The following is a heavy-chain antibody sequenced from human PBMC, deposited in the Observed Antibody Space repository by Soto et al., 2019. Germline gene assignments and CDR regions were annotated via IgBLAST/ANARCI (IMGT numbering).Heavy chain of an antibody. V-gene: IGHV3-9*01. CDR1: GFTFHDYA. J-gene: IGHJ3*01. CDR3: AKDTGAFDL. CDR2: ISWNSGSI. Sequence: GGSLRLSCAASGFTFHDYAMNWVRQAPGKGLEWVSGISWNSGSIGYADSVKGRFTISRENAKNSLYLQMNSLRAEDTALYYCAKDTGAFDLWGHGTMVTVSS.